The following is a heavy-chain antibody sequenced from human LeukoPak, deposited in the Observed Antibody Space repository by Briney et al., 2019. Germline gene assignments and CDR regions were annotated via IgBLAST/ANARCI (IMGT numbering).Heavy chain of an antibody. Sequence: SVKVSCKASGGTFSSYAISWVRQAPGQGLEWMGRIIPILGIANYAQKFQGRVTITTDESTSTAYMELSSLRSEDTAVYYCARIRSGSYFRVLDAFDIWGQGTMVTVSS. CDR3: ARIRSGSYFRVLDAFDI. D-gene: IGHD1-26*01. V-gene: IGHV1-69*04. CDR2: IIPILGIA. J-gene: IGHJ3*02. CDR1: GGTFSSYA.